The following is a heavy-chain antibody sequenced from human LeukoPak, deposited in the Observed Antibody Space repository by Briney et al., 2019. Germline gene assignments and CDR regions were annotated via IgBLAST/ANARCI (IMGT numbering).Heavy chain of an antibody. J-gene: IGHJ6*02. CDR3: AKVTLDFWSGYGMDV. CDR1: GFTFSSYA. D-gene: IGHD3-3*01. Sequence: GGSLRLSCAASGFTFSSYAMSWVRQAPGKGLEWVSAISGSGGSTYYADSVKGRFTISRDNSKNTLYLQMNSLRAEDTAVYYCAKVTLDFWSGYGMDVWGQGTTVTVSS. CDR2: ISGSGGST. V-gene: IGHV3-23*01.